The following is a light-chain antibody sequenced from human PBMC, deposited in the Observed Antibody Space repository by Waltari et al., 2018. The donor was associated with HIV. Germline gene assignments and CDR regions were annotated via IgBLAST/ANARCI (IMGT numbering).Light chain of an antibody. V-gene: IGLV1-47*01. CDR1: SSNIGSNY. CDR2: RNK. Sequence: QSVLTQPPSASGTPGQRITISCSGSSSNIGSNYVYWYQQLPGTAPKLLIYRNKTGPTGVPDRFSGSKSGTSAYLAISGLRSEDEADYYCGTWDDTLSGHVVFGGGTKLNVL. CDR3: GTWDDTLSGHVV. J-gene: IGLJ2*01.